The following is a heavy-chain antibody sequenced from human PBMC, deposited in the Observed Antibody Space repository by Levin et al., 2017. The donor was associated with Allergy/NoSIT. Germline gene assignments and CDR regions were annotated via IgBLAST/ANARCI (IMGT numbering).Heavy chain of an antibody. V-gene: IGHV4-59*01. CDR1: GGSISSYY. D-gene: IGHD5-18*01. Sequence: PSETLSLTCTVSGGSISSYYWSWIRQPPGKGLEWIGYIYYSGSTNYNPSLKSRVTISVDTSKNQFSLKLSSVTAADTAVYYCARASYSYGRKNYYYYGMDVWGQGTTVTVSS. CDR2: IYYSGST. J-gene: IGHJ6*02. CDR3: ARASYSYGRKNYYYYGMDV.